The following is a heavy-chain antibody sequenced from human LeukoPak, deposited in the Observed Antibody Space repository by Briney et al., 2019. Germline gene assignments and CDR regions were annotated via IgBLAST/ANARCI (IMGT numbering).Heavy chain of an antibody. CDR1: GFTFSSYP. Sequence: GGSLRLSCAASGFTFSSYPMHWVRQAPGKGLEWVSGIRGGGDNTVYADSVKGRFTISRDNSKNTLYLQMNGLRADDTAVYYCAKDRSVPSGTHYDFDQWGQGTLVTVTS. CDR2: IRGGGDNT. D-gene: IGHD1-26*01. V-gene: IGHV3-23*01. J-gene: IGHJ4*02. CDR3: AKDRSVPSGTHYDFDQ.